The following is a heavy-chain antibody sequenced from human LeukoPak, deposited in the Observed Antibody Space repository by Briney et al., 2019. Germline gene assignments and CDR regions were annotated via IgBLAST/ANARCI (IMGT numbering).Heavy chain of an antibody. D-gene: IGHD3-16*01. CDR1: DDSISDYY. CDR3: TRGAGWLIDY. J-gene: IGHJ4*02. V-gene: IGHV4-59*01. Sequence: SETLSLTCTVSDDSISDYYRGWIRQPPGKGLEWIGYFHNSGTSTYNPSLKSRVTISADTSKNQFSLKLNSLTTADTAVYYCTRGAGWLIDYWGQGTQVTVSS. CDR2: FHNSGTS.